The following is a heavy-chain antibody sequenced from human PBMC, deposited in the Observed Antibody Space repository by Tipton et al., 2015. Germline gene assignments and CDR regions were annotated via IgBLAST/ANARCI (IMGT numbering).Heavy chain of an antibody. CDR1: GDSFTNHD. CDR2: INPKTDST. CDR3: VRDWRHYYYGMDV. J-gene: IGHJ6*02. Sequence: QSGAEVKRPGASVWVSCQASGDSFTNHDFNWVRQATGQGLEWMGWINPKTDSTGSAQKFQGRVTMARNTSISTVYMELSSLTSDDTAVYYCVRDWRHYYYGMDVWGQGTTVIVSS. D-gene: IGHD3-3*01. V-gene: IGHV1-8*01.